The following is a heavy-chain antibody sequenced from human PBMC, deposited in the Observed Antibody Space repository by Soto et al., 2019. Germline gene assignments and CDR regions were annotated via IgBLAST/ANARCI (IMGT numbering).Heavy chain of an antibody. J-gene: IGHJ6*02. Sequence: GGSLRLSCAASGFTFSSYGMHWVRQAPGKGVEGVAVIRYEGNNKKYAETVKGRFNNSRDNSKKTLEMQKKKLRAEDTAVYYCARDRLRYFGGLPRYGMDVWGQGTTVTVSS. CDR1: GFTFSSYG. D-gene: IGHD3-9*01. CDR3: ARDRLRYFGGLPRYGMDV. V-gene: IGHV3-33*01. CDR2: IRYEGNNK.